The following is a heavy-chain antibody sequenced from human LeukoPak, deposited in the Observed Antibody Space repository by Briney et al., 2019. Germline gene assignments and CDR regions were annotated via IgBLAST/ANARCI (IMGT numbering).Heavy chain of an antibody. CDR2: IHYSGST. V-gene: IGHV4-39*01. J-gene: IGHJ4*02. CDR1: GGSISSTSYY. Sequence: PSETLSLTCTVSGGSISSTSYYWDWIRQPPAKGLEWIGSIHYSGSTYYNPSLKSRVTISLDTSRNQFSLKLSSVTAADTAVYYCARLGRLVFYFDYWGQGTLVSVSS. D-gene: IGHD1-26*01. CDR3: ARLGRLVFYFDY.